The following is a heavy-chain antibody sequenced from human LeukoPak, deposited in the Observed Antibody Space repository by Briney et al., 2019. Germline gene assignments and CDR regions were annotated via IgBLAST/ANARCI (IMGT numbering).Heavy chain of an antibody. J-gene: IGHJ4*02. CDR2: ISGNSADI. V-gene: IGHV3-21*01. CDR1: GFAFSSFR. CDR3: ARLDWRGY. Sequence: GGSLRLSCGASGFAFSSFRMSWVRQAPGRGLEWVSSISGNSADINNADSLKGRFTISRDNAKNSLYLQLNSLTVEDTAVYYGARLDWRGYWGQGTLVTVSS. D-gene: IGHD2-21*01.